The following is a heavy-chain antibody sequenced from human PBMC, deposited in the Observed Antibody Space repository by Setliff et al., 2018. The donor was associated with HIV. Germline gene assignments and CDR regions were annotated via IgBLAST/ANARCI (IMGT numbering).Heavy chain of an antibody. J-gene: IGHJ2*01. V-gene: IGHV4-39*01. D-gene: IGHD5-12*01. Sequence: PSETLSLTCSVSADSITNTLYSWGWIRQPPGKGLECIGTIYYTGSASYNPSLKSRVSMSVDTSKNQFSLKLTSVTAADTAVYHCSRLADGGYDFRGYFDLWGRGTLVTVS. CDR2: IYYTGSA. CDR1: ADSITNTLYS. CDR3: SRLADGGYDFRGYFDL.